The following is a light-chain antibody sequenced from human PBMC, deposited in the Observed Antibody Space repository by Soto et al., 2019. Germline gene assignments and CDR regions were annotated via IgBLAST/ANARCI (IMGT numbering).Light chain of an antibody. Sequence: DIQMTQSPSSLPASVGHKVTITCQASQDINKYLNWYQQKPGKAPKLLIFDASNLETGVPSRFSGSGSGTDFAFTISSLQPDDFATYYCQQYDNLPLTFGGGTKVDIK. J-gene: IGKJ4*01. CDR1: QDINKY. CDR2: DAS. V-gene: IGKV1-33*01. CDR3: QQYDNLPLT.